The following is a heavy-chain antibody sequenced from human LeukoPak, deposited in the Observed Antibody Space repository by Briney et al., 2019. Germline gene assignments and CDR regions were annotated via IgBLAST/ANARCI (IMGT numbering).Heavy chain of an antibody. J-gene: IGHJ4*02. CDR3: ARDAIVRDYSYSDN. Sequence: ASVKVSCKASGYTFTGYYVHWVRQAPGQGLDWMGWINPNSGGTNYAQKFQGRVTMTRDTSISTAYMELSSLRSDDTAVYYCARDAIVRDYSYSDNWGQGTLVTVSS. CDR1: GYTFTGYY. D-gene: IGHD4-11*01. V-gene: IGHV1-2*02. CDR2: INPNSGGT.